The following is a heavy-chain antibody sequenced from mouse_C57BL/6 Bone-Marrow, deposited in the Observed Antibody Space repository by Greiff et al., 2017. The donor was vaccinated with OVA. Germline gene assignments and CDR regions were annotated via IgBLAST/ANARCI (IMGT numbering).Heavy chain of an antibody. CDR2: IFPGSGST. CDR3: AYYISRWLLYWYFDV. J-gene: IGHJ1*03. V-gene: IGHV1-75*01. D-gene: IGHD2-3*01. CDR1: GYTFTDYY. Sequence: QVQLQQSGPELVKPGASVKISCKASGYTFTDYYINWVKQRPGQGLEWIGWIFPGSGSTYYNEKFKGKATLTVDKSSSTAYMLLSSLTSEDSAVYFCAYYISRWLLYWYFDVWGTGTTVTVSS.